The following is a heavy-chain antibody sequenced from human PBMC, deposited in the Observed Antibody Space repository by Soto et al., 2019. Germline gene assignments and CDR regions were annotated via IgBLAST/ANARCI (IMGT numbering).Heavy chain of an antibody. CDR3: ARGRFTTVTTLWYFAY. J-gene: IGHJ4*02. V-gene: IGHV1-46*01. CDR1: GYTFTNYY. CDR2: INPSTGST. Sequence: ASVKVSCKASGYTFTNYYIHWVRQAPGQGLEWMGIINPSTGSTTYAQKFQGRVTLTRDTSTSTVYMDLSSLRSEDTAVYYCARGRFTTVTTLWYFAYWGQGALVTVSS. D-gene: IGHD4-17*01.